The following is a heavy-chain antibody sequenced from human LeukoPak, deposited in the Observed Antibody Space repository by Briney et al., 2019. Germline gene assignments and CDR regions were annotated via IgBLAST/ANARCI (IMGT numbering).Heavy chain of an antibody. D-gene: IGHD3-22*01. V-gene: IGHV1-2*06. CDR1: GYTFTGYY. J-gene: IGHJ4*02. CDR2: INPNSGGT. Sequence: ASVKVSCKASGYTFTGYYMHWVRQAPGQGLEWMGRINPNSGGTNYAQKFQGRVTMTRGTSISTAYMELSRLRSDDTAVYYCARTLTYYYDSSGYLLRAQNDYWGQGTLVTVSS. CDR3: ARTLTYYYDSSGYLLRAQNDY.